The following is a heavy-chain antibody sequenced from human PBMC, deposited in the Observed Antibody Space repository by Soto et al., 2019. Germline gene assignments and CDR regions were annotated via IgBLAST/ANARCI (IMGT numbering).Heavy chain of an antibody. CDR2: INHSGST. CDR1: GGSFSGYY. V-gene: IGHV4-34*01. Sequence: QVQVQQWGAGLLKPSETLSLTCAVYGGSFSGYYWSWIRQPPGKGLEWIGEINHSGSTSYNPSLKSRVTMSVDTSKNEFSLKLTSVTAADTAVYYCAGRVDHYDSSGDANDIWGQGTMVTVSS. CDR3: AGRVDHYDSSGDANDI. J-gene: IGHJ3*02. D-gene: IGHD3-22*01.